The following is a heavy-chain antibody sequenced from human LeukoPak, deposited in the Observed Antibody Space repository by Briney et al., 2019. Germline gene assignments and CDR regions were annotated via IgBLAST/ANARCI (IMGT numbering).Heavy chain of an antibody. Sequence: PSETLSLTCTVSGYSISSGYYWGWIRQPPGKGLEWVSSISSSSSYIYYADSVKGRFTISRDNAKNSLYLQMNSLRAEDTAVYYCARDGKQLAYYWGQGTLVTVSS. J-gene: IGHJ4*02. V-gene: IGHV3-21*01. CDR2: ISSSSSYI. CDR1: GYSISSGYY. CDR3: ARDGKQLAYY. D-gene: IGHD6-6*01.